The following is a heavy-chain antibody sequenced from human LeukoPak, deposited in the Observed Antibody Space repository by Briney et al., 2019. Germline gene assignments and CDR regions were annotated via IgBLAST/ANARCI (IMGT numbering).Heavy chain of an antibody. Sequence: PGGSLRLSCAASGFTLSSYAMSWVRQAPGKGLEWVSAISGSGGSTYYADSVKGRFTISRDNSKNTLYLQMNSLRAEDTAVYYCANSYYYDSSGYYFDYWGQGTLVTVSS. CDR3: ANSYYYDSSGYYFDY. D-gene: IGHD3-22*01. J-gene: IGHJ4*02. CDR2: ISGSGGST. CDR1: GFTLSSYA. V-gene: IGHV3-23*01.